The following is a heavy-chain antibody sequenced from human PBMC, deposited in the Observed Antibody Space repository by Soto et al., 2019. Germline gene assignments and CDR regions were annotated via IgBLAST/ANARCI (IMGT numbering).Heavy chain of an antibody. Sequence: QVQLQESGSGLVKPSQTLSLTCTVSGDSISSGGYSWSWIRQPPRQGLEWIGYIYHTGSTSYSPSLKSRVTMSVDMSKNQFSLSLNSVTAADTAIYYCARAHYGPSGYYFDSWGQGALFTVSS. D-gene: IGHD3-22*01. J-gene: IGHJ4*02. CDR3: ARAHYGPSGYYFDS. CDR1: GDSISSGGYS. V-gene: IGHV4-30-2*01. CDR2: IYHTGST.